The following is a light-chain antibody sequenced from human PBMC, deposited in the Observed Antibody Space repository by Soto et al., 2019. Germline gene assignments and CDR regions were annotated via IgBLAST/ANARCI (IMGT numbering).Light chain of an antibody. CDR2: GNS. CDR3: QSYDSSLSGFHVV. V-gene: IGLV1-40*01. CDR1: SSNIGAGYD. Sequence: QSVLTQPPSVSGAPGQRVTISCTGSSSNIGAGYDVHWYQQLPGTAPKLLIYGNSNQPSGVPDRFSGSKSGTSASLAITVLQAEDEADYYCQSYDSSLSGFHVVFGGGTKLHVL. J-gene: IGLJ2*01.